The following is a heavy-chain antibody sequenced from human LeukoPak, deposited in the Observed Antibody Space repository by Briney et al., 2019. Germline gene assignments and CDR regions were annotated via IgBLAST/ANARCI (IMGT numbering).Heavy chain of an antibody. J-gene: IGHJ4*02. CDR2: ISGSGGST. V-gene: IGHV3-23*01. D-gene: IGHD3-22*01. CDR3: ARADYDSSGYYADC. CDR1: GFTFSSYA. Sequence: GGSLRLSCAASGFTFSSYAMSWVRQAPGKGLEWVSAISGSGGSTYYADSVKGRFTISRDNSKNTLYLQMNSLRAEDTAVYYCARADYDSSGYYADCWGQGTLVTVSS.